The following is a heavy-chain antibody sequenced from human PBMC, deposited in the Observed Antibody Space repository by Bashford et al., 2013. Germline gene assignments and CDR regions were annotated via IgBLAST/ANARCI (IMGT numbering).Heavy chain of an antibody. CDR2: INAGNGNT. D-gene: IGHD2-15*01. CDR1: GYTFSSYG. J-gene: IGHJ5*02. CDR3: LRSIVVPVAVSYNWFDP. V-gene: IGHV1-3*01. Sequence: ASVKVSCKASGYTFSSYGLHWVRQAPGQGLEWMGWINAGNGNTGYSEKFQGRVSITRDTSASTVYMDLRTLRSEDTAVYYCLRSIVVPVAVSYNWFDPWGQGTLVTVSS.